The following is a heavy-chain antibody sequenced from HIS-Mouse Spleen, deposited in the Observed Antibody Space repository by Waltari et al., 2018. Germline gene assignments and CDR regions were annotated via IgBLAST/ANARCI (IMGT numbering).Heavy chain of an antibody. V-gene: IGHV4-39*07. CDR2: IYYSGST. CDR3: ARGGGSSSHYYYYYGMDV. D-gene: IGHD6-6*01. J-gene: IGHJ6*02. Sequence: QLQLQESGPGLVKPSETLSLTCTVSGGSISSSSYYWGWIRQPPGKGLEWIGSIYYSGSTYYNPSRKRRVTISVDTSKNLFSLKLSSVTAADTAVYYCARGGGSSSHYYYYYGMDVWGQGTTVTVSS. CDR1: GGSISSSSYY.